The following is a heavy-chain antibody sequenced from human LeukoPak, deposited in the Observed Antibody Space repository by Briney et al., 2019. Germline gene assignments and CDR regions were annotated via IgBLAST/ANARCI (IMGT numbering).Heavy chain of an antibody. V-gene: IGHV4-59*08. CDR1: GGSISSYY. D-gene: IGHD2-8*01. CDR2: IYYSGRT. J-gene: IGHJ4*02. Sequence: SETLSLTCTVSGGSISSYYWTWIRQPPGKGLEWIGFIYYSGRTNYNPSLTSRVTILVDTSKNQFSLRLSSVTAADTAVYYCARTGSYDTNGLDSWGQGTLVIVSS. CDR3: ARTGSYDTNGLDS.